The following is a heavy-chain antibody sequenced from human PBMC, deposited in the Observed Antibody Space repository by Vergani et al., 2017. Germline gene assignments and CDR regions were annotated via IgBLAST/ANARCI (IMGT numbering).Heavy chain of an antibody. CDR1: GFTLNTYG. J-gene: IGHJ6*02. Sequence: QVQILQSGGGVVQPGGSLRLSCTLSGFTLNTYGIHWVRQAPGKGLEWVSFIRYDGSSEYYGDSVKGRFTISRDKSQNTVNLQMNSLRTEYTAVYFCANSVIAGNVGVAYFGMDVWGRGTTVTVSS. D-gene: IGHD2/OR15-2a*01. CDR3: ANSVIAGNVGVAYFGMDV. V-gene: IGHV3-30*02. CDR2: IRYDGSSE.